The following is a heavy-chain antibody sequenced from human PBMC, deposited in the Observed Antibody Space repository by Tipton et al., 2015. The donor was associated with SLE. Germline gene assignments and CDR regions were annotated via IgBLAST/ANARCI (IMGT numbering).Heavy chain of an antibody. CDR1: GYTFTSYG. Sequence: QLVQSGAEVKKPGASVKVSCKASGYTFTSYGISWVRQAPGQGLEWMGWISAYNGNTNYAQKLQGRVTMTTDTSTSTAYMELRSLRSDDTAVYYCARDLRRYDSSAEAAFDIWGQGTMVTVSS. V-gene: IGHV1-18*01. J-gene: IGHJ3*02. D-gene: IGHD3-22*01. CDR2: ISAYNGNT. CDR3: ARDLRRYDSSAEAAFDI.